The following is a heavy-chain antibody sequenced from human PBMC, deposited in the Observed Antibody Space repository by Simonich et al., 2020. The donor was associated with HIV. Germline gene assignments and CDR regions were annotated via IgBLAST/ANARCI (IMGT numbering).Heavy chain of an antibody. CDR1: GYTFTAYY. CDR2: SNHKSGGA. D-gene: IGHD3-10*02. V-gene: IGHV1-2*02. Sequence: QVQLVQSGAEVKKPGASVTVSCKASGYTFTAYYIHWMRQAPGQGLGGMGWSNHKSGGADYAQNFKGRVTMTRDTSMSTAYMELSSLTSDDTAVYFCAREGAMLDDAFDVWGQGTMLTVSS. CDR3: AREGAMLDDAFDV. J-gene: IGHJ3*01.